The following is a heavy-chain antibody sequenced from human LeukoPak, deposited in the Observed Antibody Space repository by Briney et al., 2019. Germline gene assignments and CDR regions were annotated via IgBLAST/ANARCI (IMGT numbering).Heavy chain of an antibody. J-gene: IGHJ4*02. CDR3: AKAASASAAIDY. CDR2: IRYDGSNK. D-gene: IGHD2-2*01. V-gene: IGHV3-30*02. Sequence: PGGSLRVSCAASGLSFSSYGMHWVRQAPGKGLEWVAFIRYDGSNKYYADSVKGRFTISRDNSKNTLYLQMNSLRAEDTAVYYCAKAASASAAIDYWGQGTLVTVSS. CDR1: GLSFSSYG.